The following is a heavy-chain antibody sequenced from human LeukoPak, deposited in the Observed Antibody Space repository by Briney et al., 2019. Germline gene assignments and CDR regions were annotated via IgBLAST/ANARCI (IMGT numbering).Heavy chain of an antibody. CDR3: AKGHTYSAAAGLSWFDP. V-gene: IGHV3-23*01. CDR1: GFTFSSYA. Sequence: PGGSLRLSCTASGFTFSSYAMSWVRQAPGKGLEWVSAISGSGGSTYYADSVKGRFTISRDNSKNTLYLQMNSLRAEDTAVYYCAKGHTYSAAAGLSWFDPWGQGTLVTVSS. CDR2: ISGSGGST. J-gene: IGHJ5*02. D-gene: IGHD6-13*01.